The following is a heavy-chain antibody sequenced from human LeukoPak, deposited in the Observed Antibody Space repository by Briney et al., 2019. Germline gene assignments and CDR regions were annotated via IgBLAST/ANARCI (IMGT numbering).Heavy chain of an antibody. V-gene: IGHV3-30*09. D-gene: IGHD2-8*01. J-gene: IGHJ4*02. Sequence: GGSLRLSCVASGFTFSSYAMHWVRQAPGKGLEWVAVISYDGSNKYYADSVKGRFAISRDNSKNTLYLQMNSLRAEDTAVYYCAREMEGFDYWGQGTLVTVSS. CDR2: ISYDGSNK. CDR1: GFTFSSYA. CDR3: AREMEGFDY.